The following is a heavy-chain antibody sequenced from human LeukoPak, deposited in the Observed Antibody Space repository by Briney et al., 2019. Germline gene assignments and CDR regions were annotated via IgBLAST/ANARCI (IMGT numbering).Heavy chain of an antibody. CDR1: GFTFSSYA. D-gene: IGHD2-15*01. CDR3: ARDKYCSGGSCYSSGYYYYGMDV. J-gene: IGHJ6*02. Sequence: GGSLRLSCAASGFTFSSYAMSWVRQAPGKGLEWVSAISGSGGSTYYADSVKGRFTISRDNSKNTLYLQMNSLRAEDTAVYYCARDKYCSGGSCYSSGYYYYGMDVWGQGTTVTVSS. V-gene: IGHV3-23*01. CDR2: ISGSGGST.